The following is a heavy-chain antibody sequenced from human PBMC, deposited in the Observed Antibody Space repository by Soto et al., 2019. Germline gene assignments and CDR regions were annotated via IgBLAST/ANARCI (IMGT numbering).Heavy chain of an antibody. V-gene: IGHV1-46*01. D-gene: IGHD5-12*01. CDR3: ARDGYNFVSSYYYYGMDV. CDR2: INPSGGST. Sequence: ASVKVSFKASGYTFTSYYMHWVRQAPGQGLEWMGIINPSGGSTSYAQKFQGRVTMTRDTSTSTVYMELSSLRSEDTAVYYCARDGYNFVSSYYYYGMDVWGQGTTVTVSS. CDR1: GYTFTSYY. J-gene: IGHJ6*02.